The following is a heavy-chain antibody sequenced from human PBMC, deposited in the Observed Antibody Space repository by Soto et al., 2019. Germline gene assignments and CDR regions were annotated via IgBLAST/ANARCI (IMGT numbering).Heavy chain of an antibody. Sequence: EVQLVESGGGLVKPGGSLRLSCAASGFTFSNAWMSWVRQAPGKGLEWVGRINSKTDGGTTDYAAPVKGRFTISRDDSKNMLYLQMNILKNKDTAVYYITTGHGFLVWTRELYYYHYYMDVWGKGTTVTVSS. D-gene: IGHD3-3*01. V-gene: IGHV3-15*01. J-gene: IGHJ6*03. CDR2: INSKTDGGTT. CDR1: GFTFSNAW. CDR3: TTGHGFLVWTRELYYYHYYMDV.